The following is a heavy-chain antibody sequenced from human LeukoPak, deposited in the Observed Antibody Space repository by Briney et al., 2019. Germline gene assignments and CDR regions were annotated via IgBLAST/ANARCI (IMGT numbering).Heavy chain of an antibody. CDR3: ARDDDYGRSFDY. J-gene: IGHJ4*02. V-gene: IGHV3-21*01. Sequence: GGSLRLSCAASGFTFSSYWMNWVRQAPGKGLEWVSSISSSSSYIYYADSVKGRFTISRDNAKNSLYLQMNSLRAEDTAVYYCARDDDYGRSFDYWGQGTLVTVSS. D-gene: IGHD4-17*01. CDR1: GFTFSSYW. CDR2: ISSSSSYI.